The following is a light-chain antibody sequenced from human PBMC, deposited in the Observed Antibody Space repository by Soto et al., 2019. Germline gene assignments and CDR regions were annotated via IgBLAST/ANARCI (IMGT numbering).Light chain of an antibody. CDR1: ESVGNY. CDR3: HQRNDWPWT. CDR2: DTS. Sequence: EVLLTQSPATLSLSPGERATLSCRASESVGNYVAWYQHKPGQGPRLLIYDTSDRATGVPARFSGSGSGTDFTLTISGLEPEYFVVYYCHQRNDWPWTFAQGTKLEMK. J-gene: IGKJ1*01. V-gene: IGKV3-11*01.